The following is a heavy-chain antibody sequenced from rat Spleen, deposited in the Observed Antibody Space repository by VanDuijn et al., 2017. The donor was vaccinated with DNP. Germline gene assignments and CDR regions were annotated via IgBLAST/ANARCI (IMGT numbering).Heavy chain of an antibody. J-gene: IGHJ2*01. CDR3: ARGDYDSGDSYFDY. V-gene: IGHV3-3*01. D-gene: IGHD1-1*01. CDR2: VNSAGNT. CDR1: GYSITSSYR. Sequence: EVQLQESGPGLVKPSQSLSLTCSVTGYSITSSYRWNWIRKFPGNKLEWMGSVNSAGNTNYNPSLKSRISITRDTSKNQFFLQVNSVNTEDTATYYCARGDYDSGDSYFDYWGQGVMVTVSS.